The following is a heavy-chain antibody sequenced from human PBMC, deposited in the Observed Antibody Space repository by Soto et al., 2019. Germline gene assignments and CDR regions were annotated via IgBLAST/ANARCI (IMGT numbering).Heavy chain of an antibody. V-gene: IGHV4-39*01. CDR1: GGSISSSSYY. CDR2: IYYSGST. CDR3: ASVRRGGYDSLRYYYGMDV. Sequence: SETLSLPCTVFGGSISSSSYYWGLIRQPPGKGLEWIGSIYYSGSTYYNPSLKSRVTISVDTSKNQFSLKLSSVTAADTAVYYCASVRRGGYDSLRYYYGMDVWGQGTMVTVSS. D-gene: IGHD5-12*01. J-gene: IGHJ6*02.